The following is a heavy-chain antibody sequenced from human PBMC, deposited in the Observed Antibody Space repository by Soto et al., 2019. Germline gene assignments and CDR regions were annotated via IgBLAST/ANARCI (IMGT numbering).Heavy chain of an antibody. Sequence: QVQLVESGGGVVQPGKSLRLSCTASGFTFSTCGMHWVRQAPGKGLEWVAVIWYDGSNKYHGDSLKGRFTISRDNSKNTLYLQMNNLRAEDTAVYFCGRDGALGDTAVVDSWGQGTLVTVSS. CDR1: GFTFSTCG. V-gene: IGHV3-33*01. J-gene: IGHJ4*02. CDR3: GRDGALGDTAVVDS. D-gene: IGHD5-18*01. CDR2: IWYDGSNK.